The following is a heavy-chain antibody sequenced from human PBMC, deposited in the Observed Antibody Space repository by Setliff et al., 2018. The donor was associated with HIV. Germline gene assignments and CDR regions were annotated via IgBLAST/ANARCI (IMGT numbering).Heavy chain of an antibody. D-gene: IGHD3-3*01. V-gene: IGHV4-34*01. CDR3: ARDLRDGFEEWFSTLDDGMDV. CDR2: ITHSGST. Sequence: SETLSLTCAVYGGSFSGYYWTWIRQPPGKGLEWIGEITHSGSTNYNPSLKSRVTISVDTSKNQFSLHMSSVTAADTAVYYCARDLRDGFEEWFSTLDDGMDVWGQGTTVTVSS. CDR1: GGSFSGYY. J-gene: IGHJ6*02.